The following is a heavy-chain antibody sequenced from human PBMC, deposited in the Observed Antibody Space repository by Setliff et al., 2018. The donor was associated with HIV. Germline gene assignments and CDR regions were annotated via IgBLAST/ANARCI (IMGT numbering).Heavy chain of an antibody. V-gene: IGHV3-33*06. D-gene: IGHD5-12*01. CDR1: GFDFRNTA. J-gene: IGHJ3*02. Sequence: GGSLRLSCEASGFDFRNTAMYWVRQSPGNGLEWVAGIWYDGTNAEYLDSVKGRFTISRDNSKNTLYLQMNSLRAEDTAVYYCAKDRMATMDAFDIWGQGTMVTVSS. CDR3: AKDRMATMDAFDI. CDR2: IWYDGTNA.